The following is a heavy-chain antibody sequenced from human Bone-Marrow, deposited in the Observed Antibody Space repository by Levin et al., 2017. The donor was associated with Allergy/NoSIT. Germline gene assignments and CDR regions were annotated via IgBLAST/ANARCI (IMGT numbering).Heavy chain of an antibody. CDR1: GFTFSSYG. Sequence: SCAASGFTFSSYGMHWVRQAPGKGLEWVAVISYDGSNKYYADSVKGRFTISRDNSKNTLYLQMNSLRAEDTAVYYCAKGIVGANYFDYWGQGTLVTVSS. CDR3: AKGIVGANYFDY. D-gene: IGHD1-26*01. J-gene: IGHJ4*02. CDR2: ISYDGSNK. V-gene: IGHV3-30*18.